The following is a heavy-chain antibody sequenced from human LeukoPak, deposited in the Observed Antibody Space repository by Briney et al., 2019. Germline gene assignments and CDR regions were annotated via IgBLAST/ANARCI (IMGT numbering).Heavy chain of an antibody. J-gene: IGHJ4*02. CDR3: ARVFGRNAYSSSSFDY. CDR1: GYTFTGYY. Sequence: GASVKVSCKASGYTFTGYYMHWARQAPGQGLEWMGWINPNSGGTNYAQKFQGRVTMTRDTSISTAYMELSRLRSDDTAVYYCARVFGRNAYSSSSFDYWGQGTLVTVSS. V-gene: IGHV1-2*02. CDR2: INPNSGGT. D-gene: IGHD6-6*01.